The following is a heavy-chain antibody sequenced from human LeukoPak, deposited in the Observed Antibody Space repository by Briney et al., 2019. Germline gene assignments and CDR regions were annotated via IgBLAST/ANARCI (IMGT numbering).Heavy chain of an antibody. Sequence: ASVKVSCKASGGTFSSYAISWVRQAPGQGLEWMGRIIPILGIANYAQKFQGRVTITADKSTSTAYMELSSLRSEDTAVYYCARDSDTAMGIFDYWGQGTLVTVSS. J-gene: IGHJ4*02. D-gene: IGHD5-18*01. V-gene: IGHV1-69*04. CDR2: IIPILGIA. CDR3: ARDSDTAMGIFDY. CDR1: GGTFSSYA.